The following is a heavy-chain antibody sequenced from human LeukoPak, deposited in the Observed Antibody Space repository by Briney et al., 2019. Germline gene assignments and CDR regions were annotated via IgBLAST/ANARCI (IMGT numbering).Heavy chain of an antibody. D-gene: IGHD1-1*01. CDR2: IIPIFGTA. CDR1: GGTFSSYA. CDR3: ARGRPLDPYYFDY. V-gene: IGHV1-69*05. Sequence: GASVKVSCKASGGTFSSYAISWVRQAPGQGLEWMGGIIPIFGTANYAQKFQGRVTITTDESTSTAYMELSSLRSEDTAVYYCARGRPLDPYYFDYWGQGTLVTVSS. J-gene: IGHJ4*02.